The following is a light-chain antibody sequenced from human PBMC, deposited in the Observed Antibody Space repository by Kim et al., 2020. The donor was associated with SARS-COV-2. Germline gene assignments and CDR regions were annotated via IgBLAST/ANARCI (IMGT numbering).Light chain of an antibody. J-gene: IGLJ3*02. CDR1: SSDVGGYIY. CDR2: DVT. Sequence: PGQSVTISGTGTSSDVGGYIYVSCYQHHPGKAPKLMIYDVTKRPSGVPDRFSGSKSGNTASLTISGLQAEDEADYYCCSYAGSYWVFGGGTQLTVL. CDR3: CSYAGSYWV. V-gene: IGLV2-11*01.